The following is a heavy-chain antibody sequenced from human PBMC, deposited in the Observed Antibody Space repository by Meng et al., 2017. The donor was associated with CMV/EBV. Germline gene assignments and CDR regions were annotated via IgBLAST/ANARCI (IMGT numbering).Heavy chain of an antibody. CDR1: GFSLSTSRVV. D-gene: IGHD6-13*01. CDR3: ARIAAAGRFDY. Sequence: HITLKDPGPTLLKPTQTLTLTCLFSGFSLSTSRVVVCWIRQPPAKALEWLALIYWDDDKRYSPSLKSRLTITKDTSKNQVVLTMTNMDPVDTATYDCARIAAAGRFDYWGQGTLVTVSS. CDR2: IYWDDDK. J-gene: IGHJ4*02. V-gene: IGHV2-5*02.